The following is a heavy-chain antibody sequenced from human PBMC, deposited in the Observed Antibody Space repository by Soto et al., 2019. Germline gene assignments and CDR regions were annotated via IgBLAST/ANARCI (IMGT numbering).Heavy chain of an antibody. CDR3: ARSRNVAEFNDYGGNYHGFDI. Sequence: QVQLEQSGAEVRKAGSSGKVSGKAFGGSVNSQAISWVRQAPGKGLEWMGGIIPMFGTPTYAQRFQAGVTISADESTSTVYLDLSSLRSEDTAMYYCARSRNVAEFNDYGGNYHGFDIWGQGTMVTVSS. CDR2: IIPMFGTP. J-gene: IGHJ3*02. D-gene: IGHD4-17*01. CDR1: GGSVNSQA. V-gene: IGHV1-69*01.